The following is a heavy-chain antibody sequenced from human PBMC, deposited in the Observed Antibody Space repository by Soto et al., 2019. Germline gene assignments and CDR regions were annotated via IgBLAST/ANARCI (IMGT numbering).Heavy chain of an antibody. CDR3: ARVRITIFGVGRPLRDYYYGMDV. J-gene: IGHJ6*02. D-gene: IGHD3-3*01. V-gene: IGHV1-69*10. CDR1: GGTFSSYA. Sequence: ASVKVSCKASGGTFSSYAISWVRQAPGQGLEWMGGIIPIFGIANYAQKFQGRVTITADKSTSTAYMELSSLRSEDTAVYYCARVRITIFGVGRPLRDYYYGMDVWGQGTTVTVSS. CDR2: IIPIFGIA.